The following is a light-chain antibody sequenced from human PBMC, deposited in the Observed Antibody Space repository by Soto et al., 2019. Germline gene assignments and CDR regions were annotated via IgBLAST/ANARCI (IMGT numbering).Light chain of an antibody. Sequence: EIVMTQSPATLSVFPGERATLSCRASQSVSSNLARYQQTPGQSPRLLIYGASTRATGIPARFSGSGSGTEFTLTISSLQSEDFAVYYCQQYNYWPTLTFGGGTKVEIK. CDR2: GAS. CDR1: QSVSSN. CDR3: QQYNYWPTLT. J-gene: IGKJ4*01. V-gene: IGKV3-15*01.